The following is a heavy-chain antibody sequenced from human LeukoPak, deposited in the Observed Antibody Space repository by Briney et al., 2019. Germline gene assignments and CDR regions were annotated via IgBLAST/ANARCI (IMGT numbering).Heavy chain of an antibody. CDR1: GGTFSSYA. Sequence: ASVKVSCKASGGTFSSYAISWVRQAPGQGLEWMGGIIPIFGTANYAQKFQGRVTITADESTSTAYMELSSLRSEDTAVYYCAVEQQGRKVSEDYFDYWGQGTLVTVSS. D-gene: IGHD1/OR15-1a*01. V-gene: IGHV1-69*13. CDR3: AVEQQGRKVSEDYFDY. CDR2: IIPIFGTA. J-gene: IGHJ4*02.